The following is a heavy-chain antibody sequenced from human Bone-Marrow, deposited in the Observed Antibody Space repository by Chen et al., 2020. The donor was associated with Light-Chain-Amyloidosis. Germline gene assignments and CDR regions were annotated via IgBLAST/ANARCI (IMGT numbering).Heavy chain of an antibody. D-gene: IGHD6-13*01. CDR3: AKSSYSSSFFLDAFDI. CDR1: GFTFDDYA. J-gene: IGHJ3*02. CDR2: ISWNSGSI. Sequence: LVESGGGVVQPGRSLRLSCAASGFTFDDYAMHWVRQAPGKGLEWVSGISWNSGSIGYADSVKGRFTISRDNAKNSLYLQMNSLRAEDTALYYCAKSSYSSSFFLDAFDIWGLGTMVTVSS. V-gene: IGHV3-9*01.